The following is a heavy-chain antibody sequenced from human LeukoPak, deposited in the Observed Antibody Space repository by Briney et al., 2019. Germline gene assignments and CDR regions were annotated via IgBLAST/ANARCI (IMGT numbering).Heavy chain of an antibody. CDR2: IRQDGNWR. V-gene: IGHV3-7*01. CDR1: GFTFSRHW. J-gene: IGHJ4*02. Sequence: PGGSLRLSCAASGFTFSRHWMSWVRQAPGKGLEWVAHIRQDGNWRHHVDSVKGRFTISRDDAKNSLYLQTNSPRVEDTAVYYCVRFGDPSTTLDHWGQGTRVTVSS. CDR3: VRFGDPSTTLDH. D-gene: IGHD3-16*01.